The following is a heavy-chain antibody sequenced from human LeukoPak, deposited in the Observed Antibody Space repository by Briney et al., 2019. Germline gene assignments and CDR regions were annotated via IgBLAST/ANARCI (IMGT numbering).Heavy chain of an antibody. CDR1: GGSISSYY. CDR2: IYSSGST. D-gene: IGHD3-22*01. V-gene: IGHV4-59*08. CDR3: ARTGSYDSNGLDS. Sequence: KPSETLSLTCTVSGGSISSYYWTWIRQPPGKGLEWIGYIYSSGSTNYDPSLKSRVTMSVDTSKNQFSLRLSSVTAADTAVYYCARTGSYDSNGLDSWGQGTLVTVSS. J-gene: IGHJ4*02.